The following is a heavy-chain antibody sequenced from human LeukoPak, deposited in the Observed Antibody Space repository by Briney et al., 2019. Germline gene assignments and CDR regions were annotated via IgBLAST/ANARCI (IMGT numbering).Heavy chain of an antibody. CDR3: ATSPNYVWGSYRRDSYFDY. V-gene: IGHV3-48*03. Sequence: GGSLRLSCAASGFTFSSYEMNWVRQAPGKGLEWVSYISSSGSTIYYADSVKGRFTISRDNAKNSLYLQMNSLRAEDTAVYYCATSPNYVWGSYRRDSYFDYWGQGTLVTVSS. D-gene: IGHD3-16*02. J-gene: IGHJ4*02. CDR2: ISSSGSTI. CDR1: GFTFSSYE.